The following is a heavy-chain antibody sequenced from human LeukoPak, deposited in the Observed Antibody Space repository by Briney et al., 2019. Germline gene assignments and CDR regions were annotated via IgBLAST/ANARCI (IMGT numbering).Heavy chain of an antibody. J-gene: IGHJ6*02. CDR1: GGSFSGYY. V-gene: IGHV4-34*01. Sequence: SETLSLTCAVYGGSFSGYYWSWIRQPPGKGLEWIGEINHSGSTNYNPSLKSRVTISVDTSKNQFSLKLSSVTAADTAVYYCARGRRSWYYYYYGMDVWGQGTTVTVSS. CDR2: INHSGST. CDR3: ARGRRSWYYYYYGMDV.